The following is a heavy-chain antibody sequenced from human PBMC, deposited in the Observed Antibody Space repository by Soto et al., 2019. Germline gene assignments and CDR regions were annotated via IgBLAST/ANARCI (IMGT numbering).Heavy chain of an antibody. D-gene: IGHD1-1*01. V-gene: IGHV1-18*01. J-gene: IGHJ5*02. CDR3: ARDRPSINDKDEFDP. CDR1: GYTFTRYG. Sequence: QAQLVQSGAEVKKPGASVKVSCKASGYTFTRYGISWVRQAPGQGLEWMGWISAFNGDTKYAQKFQGRVTMTTDTFTTTAYMKMRSLRSDDTAEYFCARDRPSINDKDEFDPWCQGTMVTVAS. CDR2: ISAFNGDT.